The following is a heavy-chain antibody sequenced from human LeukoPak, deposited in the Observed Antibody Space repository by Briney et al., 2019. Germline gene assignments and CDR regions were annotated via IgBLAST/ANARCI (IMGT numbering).Heavy chain of an antibody. Sequence: PGGSLRLSCAASGFTFSSYGMHWVRQAPGKGLEWVAVIWYDGSNKYYADSVKGRFTISRDNSKNTLYLQMNGLRAEDTAVYYCAREDSWYFFDYWGQGTLVTVSS. CDR1: GFTFSSYG. CDR3: AREDSWYFFDY. D-gene: IGHD6-13*01. V-gene: IGHV3-33*01. CDR2: IWYDGSNK. J-gene: IGHJ4*02.